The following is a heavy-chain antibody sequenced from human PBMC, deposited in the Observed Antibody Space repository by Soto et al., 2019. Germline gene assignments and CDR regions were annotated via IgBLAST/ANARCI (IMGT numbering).Heavy chain of an antibody. CDR1: GFTFSSYV. J-gene: IGHJ3*02. D-gene: IGHD3-10*01. Sequence: GCSLRLSCAASGFTFSSYVMHWVRQAPGKGLEYVSGISSNGGSTDYANSVKGRFTISRDNSKNTLYLQMGSLRAEDMAVYYCARAFGYAFDIWGQGTMVTVSS. CDR3: ARAFGYAFDI. CDR2: ISSNGGST. V-gene: IGHV3-64*01.